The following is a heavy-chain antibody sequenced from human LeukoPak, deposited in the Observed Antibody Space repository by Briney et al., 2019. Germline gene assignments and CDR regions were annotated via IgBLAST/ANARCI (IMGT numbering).Heavy chain of an antibody. J-gene: IGHJ4*02. CDR1: GYTFTSYG. V-gene: IGHV1-18*01. Sequence: TVKVSCKASGYTFTSYGISWVRQAPGQGLEWMGWISAYNGNTNYAQNLQGRVTMPTDTSTSTAYMELRSLRSDDTAVYYCARGITGGGSYTQNDYWGQGTLVTVSS. D-gene: IGHD2-15*01. CDR2: ISAYNGNT. CDR3: ARGITGGGSYTQNDY.